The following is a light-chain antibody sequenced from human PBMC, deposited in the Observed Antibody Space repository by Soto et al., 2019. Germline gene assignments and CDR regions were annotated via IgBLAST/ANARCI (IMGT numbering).Light chain of an antibody. CDR1: QNINDK. J-gene: IGKJ3*01. Sequence: EIVMTQYPDTLSVSPGERATLSCRASQNINDKLAWFQQKPGQVPRLLIIGASTTATGVPARFSGSGSGTEFALTLSGLQSEDFAVYYCQEYNDWPPFTFGPGTRVDVK. CDR2: GAS. CDR3: QEYNDWPPFT. V-gene: IGKV3-15*01.